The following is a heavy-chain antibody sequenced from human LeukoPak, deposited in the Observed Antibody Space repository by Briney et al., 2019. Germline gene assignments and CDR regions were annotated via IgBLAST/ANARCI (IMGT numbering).Heavy chain of an antibody. CDR2: IYYSGST. J-gene: IGHJ4*02. CDR3: ARKYGFWSGYYDY. CDR1: GGSISSSSYY. D-gene: IGHD3-3*01. V-gene: IGHV4-39*01. Sequence: SETLSLTCTVSGGSISSSSYYWGWIRQPPGKGLEWIGSIYYSGSTYYNPSLKSRVTISVDTSKNQFSLKLSSVTAADTAVYYCARKYGFWSGYYDYWGQGTLVTVSS.